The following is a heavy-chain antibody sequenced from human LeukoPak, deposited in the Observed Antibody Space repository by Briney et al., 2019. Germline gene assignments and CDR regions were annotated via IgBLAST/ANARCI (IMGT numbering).Heavy chain of an antibody. V-gene: IGHV1-18*01. CDR3: ARDLDQYNGRFGGFGHDF. CDR2: ISAYNGNT. CDR1: GYTFINYG. J-gene: IGHJ4*02. D-gene: IGHD3-10*01. Sequence: GAXVKVSCKASGYTFINYGINWVRQAPGQGLEWMGWISAYNGNTNYAQSLQGRVTMTTDTSTSTVYMEMRSLTSDDTAVYYCARDLDQYNGRFGGFGHDFWGQGTLVTVSS.